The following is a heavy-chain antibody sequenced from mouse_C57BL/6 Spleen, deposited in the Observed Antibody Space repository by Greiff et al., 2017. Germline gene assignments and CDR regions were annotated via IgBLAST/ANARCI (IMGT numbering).Heavy chain of an antibody. CDR3: ARGAYYSNGAD. D-gene: IGHD2-5*01. V-gene: IGHV1-15*01. CDR1: GYTFTDYE. Sequence: QVQLKQSGAELVRPGASVTLSCKASGYTFTDYEMHWVKQTPVHGLEWIGAIYPETGGTAYNQKFKGKAILTADKSSSTAYMELRSLTSEDSAVYYCARGAYYSNGADWGQGTLVTVSA. J-gene: IGHJ3*01. CDR2: IYPETGGT.